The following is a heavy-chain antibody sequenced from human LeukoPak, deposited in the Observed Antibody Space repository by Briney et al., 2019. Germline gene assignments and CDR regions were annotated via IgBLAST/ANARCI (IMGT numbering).Heavy chain of an antibody. CDR3: ARELVSSGTGYFDL. D-gene: IGHD3-10*01. CDR2: ITGSSTWT. J-gene: IGHJ2*01. Sequence: GGSLRLSCEASGFTFGSFGMTWVRQAPGKGLQWVSGITGSSTWTYYAASVKGRFTVSRDNSQNTLHLQMNSLRADDTAVYYCARELVSSGTGYFDLWGRGTLVTVSS. V-gene: IGHV3-23*01. CDR1: GFTFGSFG.